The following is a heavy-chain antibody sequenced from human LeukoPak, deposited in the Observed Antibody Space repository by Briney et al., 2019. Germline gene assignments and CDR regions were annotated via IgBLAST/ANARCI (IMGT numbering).Heavy chain of an antibody. CDR3: AREARYDYVWGSYH. CDR2: ISSSSSYI. V-gene: IGHV3-21*01. J-gene: IGHJ5*02. Sequence: PGGSLRLSCAASGFTLSSYSMNWVRQAPGKGLEWVSSISSSSSYIYYADSVKGRFTISRDNAKNSLYLQMNSLRAEDTAVYYCAREARYDYVWGSYHWGQGTLVTVSS. CDR1: GFTLSSYS. D-gene: IGHD3-16*01.